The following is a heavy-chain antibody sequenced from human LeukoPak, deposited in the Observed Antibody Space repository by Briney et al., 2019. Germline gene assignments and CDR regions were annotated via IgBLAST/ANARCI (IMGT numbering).Heavy chain of an antibody. CDR3: ARRVANAYYMDV. D-gene: IGHD5-12*01. J-gene: IGHJ6*03. Sequence: SETLSLTCTVSGDSISPYYWSWIRQSPGKGLEWIGYIYYSGSTNYNPSLKSRVTISVDASKNQFSLRLSSVTAADTAVYYCARRVANAYYMDVWGKGTTVTVSS. V-gene: IGHV4-59*01. CDR1: GDSISPYY. CDR2: IYYSGST.